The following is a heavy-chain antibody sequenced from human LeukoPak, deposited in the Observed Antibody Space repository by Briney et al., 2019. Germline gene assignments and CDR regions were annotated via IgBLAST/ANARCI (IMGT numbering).Heavy chain of an antibody. Sequence: RSSETLSLTCTVSGVSISSYYWSWLRQPPGKGLEWIGYIYYSGSTNYNPSLKSRVTISVDTSKNQFSLKLSSVTAADTAVYYCARLGYSGNVDVWGQGTTVTVSS. D-gene: IGHD6-13*01. J-gene: IGHJ6*02. CDR2: IYYSGST. CDR3: ARLGYSGNVDV. CDR1: GVSISSYY. V-gene: IGHV4-59*01.